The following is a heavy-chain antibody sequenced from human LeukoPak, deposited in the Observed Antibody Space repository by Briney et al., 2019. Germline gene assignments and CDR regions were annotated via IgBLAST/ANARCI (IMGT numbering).Heavy chain of an antibody. D-gene: IGHD3-10*01. CDR2: ISSSSSTM. CDR3: ARGSATALDL. Sequence: PGGSLRLSCAASGFSFSSSDMNWVRQAPGKGLEWVSYISSSSSTMYYADSVKGRFTISRDNAKNSLYLQMNSLRVDDTAVYYCARGSATALDLWGQGTMATVSS. J-gene: IGHJ3*01. CDR1: GFSFSSSD. V-gene: IGHV3-48*03.